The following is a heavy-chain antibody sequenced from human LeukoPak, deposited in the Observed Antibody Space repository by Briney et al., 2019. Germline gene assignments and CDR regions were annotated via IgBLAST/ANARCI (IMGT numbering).Heavy chain of an antibody. Sequence: GGSLRLSCAASGFTFSSYAMSWVRQTPGKGLEWVSAISGSGATTYYADSLKGRFTISRDNPKNTLYLQMNSLRAEDTAVYYCAKVRTYYYGSGTYSDYGMDVWGQGTTVTVSS. CDR3: AKVRTYYYGSGTYSDYGMDV. CDR1: GFTFSSYA. CDR2: ISGSGATT. J-gene: IGHJ6*02. V-gene: IGHV3-23*01. D-gene: IGHD3-10*01.